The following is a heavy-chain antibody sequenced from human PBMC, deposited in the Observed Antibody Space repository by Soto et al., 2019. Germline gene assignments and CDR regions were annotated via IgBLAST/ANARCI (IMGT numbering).Heavy chain of an antibody. J-gene: IGHJ6*02. V-gene: IGHV3-7*01. CDR3: ARDNYDSSGYYYYYYYGMDV. D-gene: IGHD3-22*01. CDR1: GFTFSSYW. CDR2: IKQDGSEK. Sequence: GGSLRLSCAASGFTFSSYWMSWVRRAPGKGLEWVANIKQDGSEKYYVDSVKGRFTISRDNAKNSLYLQMNSLRAEDTAVYYCARDNYDSSGYYYYYYYGMDVWGQGTTVTVSS.